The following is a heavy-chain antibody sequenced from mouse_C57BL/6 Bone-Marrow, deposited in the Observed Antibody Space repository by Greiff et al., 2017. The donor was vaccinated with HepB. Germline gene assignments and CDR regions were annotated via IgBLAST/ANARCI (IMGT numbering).Heavy chain of an antibody. V-gene: IGHV5-12*01. CDR2: ISNGGGST. CDR3: ARQRGKPFYFDY. Sequence: EVQGVESGGGLVQPGGSLKLSCAASGFTFSDYYMYWVRQTPEKRLEWVAYISNGGGSTYYPDTVKGRFTISRDNAKNTLYLQMSRLKSEDTAMYYCARQRGKPFYFDYWGQGTTLTVSS. CDR1: GFTFSDYY. J-gene: IGHJ2*01. D-gene: IGHD2-1*01.